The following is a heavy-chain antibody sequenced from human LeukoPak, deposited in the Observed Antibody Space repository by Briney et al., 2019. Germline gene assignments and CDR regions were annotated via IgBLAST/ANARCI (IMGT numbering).Heavy chain of an antibody. CDR2: IYHSGTTYSGST. CDR1: GDSIGRYY. V-gene: IGHV4-39*07. D-gene: IGHD5-18*01. CDR3: ARAGGYGLIDY. J-gene: IGHJ4*02. Sequence: SETLSLTCTVSGDSIGRYYWVWIRQPLGKGLEWIGSIYHSGTTYSGSTYYNPSLKSRVTISLDTSKNQFSLKVGSMTAADTAVYYCARAGGYGLIDYWGQGTMVTVSS.